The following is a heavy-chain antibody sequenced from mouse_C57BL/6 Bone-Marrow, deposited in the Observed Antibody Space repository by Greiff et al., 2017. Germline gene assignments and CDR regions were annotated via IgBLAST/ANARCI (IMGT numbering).Heavy chain of an antibody. Sequence: EVMLVESGGGLVKPGGSLKLSCAASGFTFSSYAMSWVRQTPEKRLEWVATISDGGSYTYYPDNVKGRFTISRDNAKNNLYLQMSHLKSEDTAMYYCARDNYDYDVCAMDYWGQGTSVTVSS. J-gene: IGHJ4*01. V-gene: IGHV5-4*01. CDR3: ARDNYDYDVCAMDY. CDR1: GFTFSSYA. CDR2: ISDGGSYT. D-gene: IGHD2-4*01.